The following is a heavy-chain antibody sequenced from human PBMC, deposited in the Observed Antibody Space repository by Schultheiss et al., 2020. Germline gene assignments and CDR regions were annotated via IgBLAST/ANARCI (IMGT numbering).Heavy chain of an antibody. CDR3: ARVDSGLGY. J-gene: IGHJ4*02. D-gene: IGHD5-12*01. CDR1: GFTFSSYA. Sequence: GGSLRLSCSASGFTFSSYAMHWVRQAPGKGLEWVARIWFDGSNEDYADPVKGRFTISRDNSKNTLYLQMNSLRGDDTALYYCARVDSGLGYWGQGTLVTVAS. CDR2: IWFDGSNE. V-gene: IGHV3-33*08.